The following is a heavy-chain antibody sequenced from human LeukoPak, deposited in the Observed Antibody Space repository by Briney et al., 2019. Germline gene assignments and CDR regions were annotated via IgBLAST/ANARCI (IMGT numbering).Heavy chain of an antibody. CDR3: AREEGLAVADYGMDV. CDR2: INSSSSYI. CDR1: GFAFSSYS. V-gene: IGHV3-21*01. Sequence: AGSLTLTCAASGFAFSSYSMNWIRQAPGKGLEWVSSINSSSSYIYYADSVKRRFTISRDNTNNSLYLQMNSLRAEDTAVYYCAREEGLAVADYGMDVWGQGNTVTVSS. D-gene: IGHD6-19*01. J-gene: IGHJ6*02.